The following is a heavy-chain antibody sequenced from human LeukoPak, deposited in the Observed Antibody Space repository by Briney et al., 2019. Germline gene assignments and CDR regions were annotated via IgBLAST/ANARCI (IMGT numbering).Heavy chain of an antibody. D-gene: IGHD4-23*01. CDR1: GYTFSSYY. J-gene: IGHJ4*02. CDR2: INPTGDST. V-gene: IGHV1-46*01. Sequence: ASVKVSCKASGYTFSSYYMHWVRQAPGQGLELVGLINPTGDSTNYAQNFRGRVTMTRDTSTSTVYMDLNRLRSEDTAVYYCAREASGGYFDYWGQGTLVTISS. CDR3: AREASGGYFDY.